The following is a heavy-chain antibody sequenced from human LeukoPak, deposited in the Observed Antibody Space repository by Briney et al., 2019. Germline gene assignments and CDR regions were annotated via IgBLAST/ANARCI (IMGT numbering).Heavy chain of an antibody. J-gene: IGHJ4*02. V-gene: IGHV4-34*01. CDR3: ARGPRYYGSGKGYFDY. CDR1: GGSFSGYY. D-gene: IGHD3-10*01. Sequence: PSETLSLTCAVYGGSFSGYYWSWIRQPPGKGLEWIREINHSGSTNYNPSLKSRVTISVDTSKNQFSLKLSSVTAADTAVYYCARGPRYYGSGKGYFDYWGQGTLVTVSS. CDR2: INHSGST.